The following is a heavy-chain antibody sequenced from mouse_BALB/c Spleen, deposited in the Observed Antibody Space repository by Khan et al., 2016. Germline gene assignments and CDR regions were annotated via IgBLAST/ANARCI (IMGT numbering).Heavy chain of an antibody. D-gene: IGHD1-1*02. J-gene: IGHJ4*01. CDR3: ARCYYCYLAMGY. Sequence: QVQLQQSGTELPRPGASVKLSCKASGYTFTDYYLHWVKRRTGQGLEGIGEIFPGSGSTYYTEKFKGKASLTADTSSTTAYMQLSSVTSEDAAGDFGARCYYCYLAMGYWGHGPTVAVS. V-gene: IGHV1-77*01. CDR1: GYTFTDYY. CDR2: IFPGSGST.